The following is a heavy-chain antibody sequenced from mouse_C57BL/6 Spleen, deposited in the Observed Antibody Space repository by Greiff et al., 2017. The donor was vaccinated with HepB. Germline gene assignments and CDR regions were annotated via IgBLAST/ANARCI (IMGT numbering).Heavy chain of an antibody. J-gene: IGHJ4*01. CDR3: GRSSYQGLAMDY. Sequence: VQLQQSGAELVRPGTSVKVSCKASGYAFTNYLIEWVKQRPGQGLEWIGVINPGSGGTNYTEKFKGKATLTADNSSSTAYMQLSSLTSEDSAVYCCGRSSYQGLAMDYWGQGTSVTVSS. CDR2: INPGSGGT. CDR1: GYAFTNYL. D-gene: IGHD1-1*01. V-gene: IGHV1-54*01.